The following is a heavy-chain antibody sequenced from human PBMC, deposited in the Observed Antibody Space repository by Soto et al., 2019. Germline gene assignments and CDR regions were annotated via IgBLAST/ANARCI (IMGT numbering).Heavy chain of an antibody. CDR2: ISSSSSTI. D-gene: IGHD3-10*01. J-gene: IGHJ4*02. V-gene: IGHV3-48*01. CDR3: ATGATYNMVRGAPAY. Sequence: EVQLVESGGGLVQPGGSLRLSCAASGFTFSSYSMNWVRQAPGKGLEWVSYISSSSSTIYYADSVKGRFTISRDNAKNSLYLQMNSLRAEDTAVYYCATGATYNMVRGAPAYWGQGTLVTVSS. CDR1: GFTFSSYS.